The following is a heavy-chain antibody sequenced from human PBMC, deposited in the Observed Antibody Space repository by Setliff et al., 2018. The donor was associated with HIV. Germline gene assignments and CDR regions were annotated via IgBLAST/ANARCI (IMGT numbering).Heavy chain of an antibody. CDR2: ISWDGGST. V-gene: IGHV3-43*01. Sequence: PGGSLRLSCAASGFTFDDYTMHWVRQAPGKGLEWVSLISWDGGSTYYADSVKGRFTISRDNSKNSLYLQMSSLRTEDTALYYCAKQYSMYYYYYMDVWGKGTTVTVSS. CDR1: GFTFDDYT. D-gene: IGHD6-6*01. CDR3: AKQYSMYYYYYMDV. J-gene: IGHJ6*03.